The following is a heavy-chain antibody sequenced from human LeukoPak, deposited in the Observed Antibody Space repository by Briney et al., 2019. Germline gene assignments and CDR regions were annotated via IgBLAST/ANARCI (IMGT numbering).Heavy chain of an antibody. CDR3: ARSGSEDAFDL. CDR1: EDSFTYW. Sequence: HGESLKISCQGSEDSFTYWIGWVRQMPGKGLEWMGIIYPGDSDTRYNPSFRGQVTISADKSINSAYLQWSSLKASDTAMYYCARSGSEDAFDLWGQGTMVTVSS. V-gene: IGHV5-51*01. CDR2: IYPGDSDT. D-gene: IGHD6-19*01. J-gene: IGHJ3*01.